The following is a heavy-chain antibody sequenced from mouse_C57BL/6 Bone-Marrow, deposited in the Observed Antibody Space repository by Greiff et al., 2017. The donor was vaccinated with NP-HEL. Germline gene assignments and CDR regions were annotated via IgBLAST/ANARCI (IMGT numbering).Heavy chain of an antibody. CDR2: INPNYGTT. V-gene: IGHV1-39*01. D-gene: IGHD1-1*01. CDR1: GYSFTDYN. J-gene: IGHJ4*01. Sequence: EVQLQESGPELVKPGASVKISCKASGYSFTDYNMNWVKQSNGKSLEWIGVINPNYGTTSYNQKFKGKATLTVDQSSSTAYMQLNSLTSEDSAVYDCARLYYGRRALYYYAMDYWGQGTSVTVSS. CDR3: ARLYYGRRALYYYAMDY.